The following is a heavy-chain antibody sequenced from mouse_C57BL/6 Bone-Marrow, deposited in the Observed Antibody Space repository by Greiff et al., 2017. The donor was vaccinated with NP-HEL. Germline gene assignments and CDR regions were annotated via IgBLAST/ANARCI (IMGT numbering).Heavy chain of an antibody. CDR3: ARGRYYGSSWFAY. D-gene: IGHD1-1*01. J-gene: IGHJ3*01. CDR1: GYLITSGFY. V-gene: IGHV3-6*01. CDR2: ISYDGSN. Sequence: ESGPGLVKPSQSLSLTCSVTGYLITSGFYWNWIRQFPGNKLEWMGYISYDGSNNYNPSLKNRISITRDTSKNQFFLKLNSVTTEDTATYYCARGRYYGSSWFAYWGQGTLVTVSA.